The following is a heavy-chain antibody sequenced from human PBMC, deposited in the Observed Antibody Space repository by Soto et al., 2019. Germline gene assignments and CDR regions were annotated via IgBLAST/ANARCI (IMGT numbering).Heavy chain of an antibody. CDR2: FSATSENT. D-gene: IGHD6-19*01. V-gene: IGHV3-23*01. CDR1: GFFFSSYT. CDR3: AKARAQQCVRLPFDY. J-gene: IGHJ4*02. Sequence: EVQLLESGGGLVQPGGSLRLSWVGSGFFFSSYTMTWVRQAPGKGLEWVSSFSATSENTYYADSVRGRFTSSRDNSTNTLFLAMNSLTAEDTAMYDCAKARAQQCVRLPFDYWGQGILVIVSS.